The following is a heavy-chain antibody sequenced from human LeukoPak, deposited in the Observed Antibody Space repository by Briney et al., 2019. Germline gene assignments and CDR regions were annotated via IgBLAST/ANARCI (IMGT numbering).Heavy chain of an antibody. CDR1: GFTFSSYA. CDR2: ISGSGGST. J-gene: IGHJ4*02. D-gene: IGHD1-26*01. Sequence: PGGSLRLSCAASGFTFSSYAMSWVRQAPGKGLEWVSAISGSGGSTYYADSVKGRFTISRDNSKNTLYLQMNSLRAEDTAVYYCAKDPALTTGIVGATNFDYWGQGTLVTVSS. CDR3: AKDPALTTGIVGATNFDY. V-gene: IGHV3-23*01.